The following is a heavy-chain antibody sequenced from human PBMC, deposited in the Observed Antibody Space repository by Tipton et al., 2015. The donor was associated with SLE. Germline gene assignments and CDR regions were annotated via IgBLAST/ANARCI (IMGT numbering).Heavy chain of an antibody. CDR2: IYYSGST. CDR3: ARGWGVGWYFDL. V-gene: IGHV4-59*01. J-gene: IGHJ2*01. CDR1: GGSISSYY. D-gene: IGHD3-16*01. Sequence: LRLSCTVSGGSISSYYWSWIRQPPGKGLEWIGYIYYSGSTNYNPSLKSRVTISVDTSKNQFSLKLSSVTAADTAVYYCARGWGVGWYFDLWGRGTLVTVSS.